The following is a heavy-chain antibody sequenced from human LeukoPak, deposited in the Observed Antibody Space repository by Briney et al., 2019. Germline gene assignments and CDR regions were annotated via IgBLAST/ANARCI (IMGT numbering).Heavy chain of an antibody. V-gene: IGHV4-4*07. J-gene: IGHJ5*02. Sequence: PSETLSLTCTVSGRPISSFYWSWIRQPAGKGLEWIRRIYTSGTTNYNPSLKSRVTMSVDTSKNQFSLKLSSVTAADTAVYYCARDLGLDTTNWFDPWGQGTLVTVSS. CDR1: GRPISSFY. CDR3: ARDLGLDTTNWFDP. D-gene: IGHD1-26*01. CDR2: IYTSGTT.